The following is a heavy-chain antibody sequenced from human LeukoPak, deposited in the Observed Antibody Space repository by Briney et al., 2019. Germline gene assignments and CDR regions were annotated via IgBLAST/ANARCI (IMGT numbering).Heavy chain of an antibody. CDR1: GFTFSSYG. CDR3: AREAASIHYYYGMDV. CDR2: IWYDGSNK. J-gene: IGHJ6*02. D-gene: IGHD3-3*02. V-gene: IGHV3-33*01. Sequence: GGSLRLSCAASGFTFSSYGMHWVRQAPGKGLEWVAVIWYDGSNKYYADSVKGRFTISRDNSKNTLYLQMNSLRAEDTAVYYCAREAASIHYYYGMDVWGQGTTVTVSS.